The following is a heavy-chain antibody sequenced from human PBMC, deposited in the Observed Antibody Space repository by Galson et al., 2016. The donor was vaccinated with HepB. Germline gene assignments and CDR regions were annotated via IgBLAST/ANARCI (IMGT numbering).Heavy chain of an antibody. V-gene: IGHV4-38-2*02. J-gene: IGHJ4*02. CDR3: ARPWDYGSGSYYDY. CDR1: GYYISDGYY. Sequence: SETLSLTCNVSGYYISDGYYWGWIRQPPGKGLEWIASIYHSGTTYYNPSLNSRVTMSVDTSKNHFSLKLSSVTAADTAVYYCARPWDYGSGSYYDYWGQGILVTVSS. CDR2: IYHSGTT. D-gene: IGHD3-10*01.